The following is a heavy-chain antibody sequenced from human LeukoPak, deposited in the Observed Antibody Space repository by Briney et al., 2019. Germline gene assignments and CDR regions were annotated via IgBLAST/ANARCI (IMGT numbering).Heavy chain of an antibody. CDR1: GGSVTDYY. CDR3: ASRKLGNDY. J-gene: IGHJ4*02. Sequence: SETLSITCTVSGGSVTDYYWSWIRQSPGKGLEWIGYIYYTGTSYNPSLKSRVTISADTSKNQFSLKLISVTAADTAVYYCASRKLGNDYWGQGTLVTVSS. D-gene: IGHD7-27*01. CDR2: IYYTGT. V-gene: IGHV4-59*02.